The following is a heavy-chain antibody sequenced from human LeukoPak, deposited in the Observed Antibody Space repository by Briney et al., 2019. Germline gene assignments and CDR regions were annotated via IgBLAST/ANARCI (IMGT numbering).Heavy chain of an antibody. CDR3: ASHSRGPWGSGSEYYYMDV. J-gene: IGHJ6*03. Sequence: GGSLRLSCAASGFTFSHFGMHWVRQAPGKGLEWVAIISYDGSNKYYADSVKGRFTLSRDNSKNTLYLQMNSLRPDDTAVYFCASHSRGPWGSGSEYYYMDVWGKGTTVTVSS. V-gene: IGHV3-30*03. D-gene: IGHD3-16*01. CDR2: ISYDGSNK. CDR1: GFTFSHFG.